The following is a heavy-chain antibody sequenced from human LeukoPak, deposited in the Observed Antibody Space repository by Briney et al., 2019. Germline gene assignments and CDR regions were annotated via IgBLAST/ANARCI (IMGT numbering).Heavy chain of an antibody. J-gene: IGHJ4*02. CDR3: TSLVGATDRPADY. D-gene: IGHD1-26*01. V-gene: IGHV3-73*01. Sequence: EGSLKLSCAASGFTFSGSAMHWVRQASGKGLEWVGRIRSKANSYATAYAASVKGRFTISRDDSKNTAYLQMNSLKTEDTAVYYCTSLVGATDRPADYWGQGTLVTVSS. CDR2: IRSKANSYAT. CDR1: GFTFSGSA.